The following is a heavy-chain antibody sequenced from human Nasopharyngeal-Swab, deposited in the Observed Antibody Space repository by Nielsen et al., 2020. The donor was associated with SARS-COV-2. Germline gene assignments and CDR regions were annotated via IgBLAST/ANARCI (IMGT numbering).Heavy chain of an antibody. Sequence: AAKVFCKASAGTFSSYAISWVRQAPGQGLEWMGGIIPIFGTANYAQKFQGRVTITADESTSTAYMELSSLRSEDTAVYYCARQSEYSYYYYGMDVWGQGTTVTVSS. CDR1: AGTFSSYA. CDR2: IIPIFGTA. J-gene: IGHJ6*02. CDR3: ARQSEYSYYYYGMDV. V-gene: IGHV1-69*13.